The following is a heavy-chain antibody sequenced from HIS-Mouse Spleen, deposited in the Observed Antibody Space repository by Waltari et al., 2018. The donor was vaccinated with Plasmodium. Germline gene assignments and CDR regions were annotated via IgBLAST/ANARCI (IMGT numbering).Heavy chain of an antibody. CDR2: INHSGST. V-gene: IGHV4-34*01. D-gene: IGHD7-27*01. Sequence: QVQLQQWGAGLLKPSETLSLTCAVYGGSLSGYYWSWIRQPPGKGLEWIGEINHSGSTNYNPSLKSRVTISVDTSKNQFSLKLSSVTAADTAVYYCARGRRTGDGPDYWGQGTLVTVSS. CDR1: GGSLSGYY. CDR3: ARGRRTGDGPDY. J-gene: IGHJ4*02.